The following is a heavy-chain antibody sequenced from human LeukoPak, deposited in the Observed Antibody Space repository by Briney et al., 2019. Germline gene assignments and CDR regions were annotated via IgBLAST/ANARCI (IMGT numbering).Heavy chain of an antibody. CDR1: GGSISSGDYY. Sequence: SETLSLTCTVSGGSISSGDYYWSWIRQPPGKGLEWIGYIYYSGSTYYNPSLKSRVTISVDTSKTQFSLKLSSVTAADTAVYYCAVMYSSNWYWFDPWGQGTLVTVSS. CDR3: AVMYSSNWYWFDP. J-gene: IGHJ5*02. D-gene: IGHD6-13*01. V-gene: IGHV4-30-4*01. CDR2: IYYSGST.